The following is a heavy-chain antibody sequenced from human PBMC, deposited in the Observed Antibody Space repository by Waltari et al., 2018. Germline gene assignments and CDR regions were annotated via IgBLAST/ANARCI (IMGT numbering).Heavy chain of an antibody. D-gene: IGHD2-2*01. V-gene: IGHV3-74*01. CDR1: GFTFSSYW. Sequence: EVQLVESGGGLVQPGGSLRLSCAASGFTFSSYWMHWVRQAPGKGLVGVSRINSEGGSTSYADSVKGRFTSSRDNAKNTLYLQMNSLRAEDTAVYYCASRSSTSFDYWGQGTLVTVSS. J-gene: IGHJ4*02. CDR2: INSEGGST. CDR3: ASRSSTSFDY.